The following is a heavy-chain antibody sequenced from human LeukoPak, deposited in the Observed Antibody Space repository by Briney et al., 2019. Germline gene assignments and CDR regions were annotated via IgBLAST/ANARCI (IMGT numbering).Heavy chain of an antibody. D-gene: IGHD2-2*01. CDR1: GGTCSSYW. CDR2: INSDGSST. Sequence: GGSLRLSCAASGGTCSSYWLHWFRQPPGKGLVWFSRINSDGSSTSYADSVKGRFTISRDNAKNTMDQLMKSISAEDTAVYYSARDPGSVVCSSTSCYEYNWFDPWGQGTLVTVSS. V-gene: IGHV3-74*01. J-gene: IGHJ5*02. CDR3: ARDPGSVVCSSTSCYEYNWFDP.